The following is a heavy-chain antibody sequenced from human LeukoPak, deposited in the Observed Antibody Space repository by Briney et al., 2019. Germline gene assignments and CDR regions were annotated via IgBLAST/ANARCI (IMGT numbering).Heavy chain of an antibody. CDR1: GFTFSSYA. CDR3: AKGYSSSFNYFDY. J-gene: IGHJ4*01. Sequence: RAGGSLRLSCAASGFTFSSYAMSWVRQAPGKGLEWVSGISWNSGSIGYADSVKGRFTISRDNAKNSLYLQMSSLRAEDTALYYCAKGYSSSFNYFDYWGQEPWSPSPQ. V-gene: IGHV3-9*01. D-gene: IGHD6-13*01. CDR2: ISWNSGSI.